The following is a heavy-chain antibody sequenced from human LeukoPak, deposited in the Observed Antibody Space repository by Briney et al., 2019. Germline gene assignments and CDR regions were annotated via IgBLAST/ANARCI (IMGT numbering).Heavy chain of an antibody. Sequence: SVKVSCKASGYTFTSYAISWVRQAPGQGLEWMARIIPIFGTANFAQKFQGRVTITTDKSTSTAYMELSSLRSEDTALYYCARDAPPGVRGVIRWFDPWGQGTLVTVSS. CDR1: GYTFTSYA. CDR2: IIPIFGTA. D-gene: IGHD3-10*01. V-gene: IGHV1-69*05. J-gene: IGHJ5*02. CDR3: ARDAPPGVRGVIRWFDP.